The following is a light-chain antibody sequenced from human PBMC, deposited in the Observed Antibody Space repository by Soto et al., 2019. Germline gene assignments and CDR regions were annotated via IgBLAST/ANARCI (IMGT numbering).Light chain of an antibody. CDR3: CSYAGTYPYV. V-gene: IGLV2-11*01. Sequence: QSALTQPRSVSGSPGQSVTISCTGTSSDVGGYNYVSWYQQHPGKAPKLMIYDVNKRPSGIPDRFSGSKSGNTASLTISGLQAGDEADYYCCSYAGTYPYVFGPGTKVTVL. CDR1: SSDVGGYNY. J-gene: IGLJ1*01. CDR2: DVN.